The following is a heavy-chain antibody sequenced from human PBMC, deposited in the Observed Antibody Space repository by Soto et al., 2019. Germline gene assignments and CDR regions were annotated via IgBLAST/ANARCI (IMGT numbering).Heavy chain of an antibody. D-gene: IGHD1-1*01. V-gene: IGHV3-30-3*01. CDR2: ISYDGSTK. Sequence: QVQLVESGGGVAQPGRSLRLSCAASGFTFRSYAIHWVRQAPGKGLEWVAVISYDGSTKYHADSVKGRFTISRDNSKSTLYLQMDSLRVEDTAVYYCARAPYTVNSEHYAMDVWGQGTTVTVSS. CDR3: ARAPYTVNSEHYAMDV. CDR1: GFTFRSYA. J-gene: IGHJ6*02.